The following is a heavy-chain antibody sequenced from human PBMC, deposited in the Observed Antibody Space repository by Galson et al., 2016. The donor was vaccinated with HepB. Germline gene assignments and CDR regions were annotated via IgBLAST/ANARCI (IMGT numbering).Heavy chain of an antibody. D-gene: IGHD6-19*01. Sequence: SLRLSCAASGFTFSSYTMNWVRQAPGKGLEWVSSISSSTSYIYSADSVKGRFTISRDNAKNSLYPQMDSLRVEDTAIYYCTRDLGWGGTGYFDYWGQGTLVTVSS. V-gene: IGHV3-21*01. J-gene: IGHJ4*02. CDR3: TRDLGWGGTGYFDY. CDR2: ISSSTSYI. CDR1: GFTFSSYT.